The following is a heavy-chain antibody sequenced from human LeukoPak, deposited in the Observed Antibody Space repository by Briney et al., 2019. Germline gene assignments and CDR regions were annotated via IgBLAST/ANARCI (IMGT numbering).Heavy chain of an antibody. CDR2: ISNDGVRT. CDR3: ARDLSGGGLDY. D-gene: IGHD3-10*01. Sequence: GGSLRLSCAASGFTFTSYAMHWVRQAPGKGLEYVSAISNDGVRTYYGNSVRGRFTISRDNSKNTLYLHMGSLRPEDMAVYYCARDLSGGGLDYWGQGALVTVSS. V-gene: IGHV3-64*01. CDR1: GFTFTSYA. J-gene: IGHJ4*02.